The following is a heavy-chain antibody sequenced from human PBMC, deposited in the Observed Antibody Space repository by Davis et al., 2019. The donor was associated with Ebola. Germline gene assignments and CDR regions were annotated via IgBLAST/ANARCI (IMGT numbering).Heavy chain of an antibody. D-gene: IGHD3-22*01. J-gene: IGHJ4*02. CDR3: ARGRRYYYDSSGYYPN. CDR2: IYYSGST. CDR1: GGSISSYY. Sequence: SETLSLTCTVSGGSISSYYWSWIRQPPGKGLEWIGYIYYSGSTNYNPSLKSRVTISVDTSKNQFSLKLSSVTAADTAVYYCARGRRYYYDSSGYYPNWGQGTLVTVSS. V-gene: IGHV4-59*12.